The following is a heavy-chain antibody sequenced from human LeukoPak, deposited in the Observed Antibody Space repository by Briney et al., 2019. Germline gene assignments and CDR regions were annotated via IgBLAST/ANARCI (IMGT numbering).Heavy chain of an antibody. Sequence: SETLSLTCAVYGGSFSGYYWSWIRQPPGKGLEWIGEINHSGSANYNPSLKSRVTMSIDTSKNHFSLKLISVTAADTAVYYCREERRRTSGSYGMYDYYGMDVWGQGTTVTVSS. D-gene: IGHD1-26*01. CDR2: INHSGSA. CDR3: REERRRTSGSYGMYDYYGMDV. J-gene: IGHJ6*02. V-gene: IGHV4-34*01. CDR1: GGSFSGYY.